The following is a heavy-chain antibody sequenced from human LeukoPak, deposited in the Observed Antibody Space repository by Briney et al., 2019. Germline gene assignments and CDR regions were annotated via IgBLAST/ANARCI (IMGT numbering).Heavy chain of an antibody. CDR2: ISTSGGDT. J-gene: IGHJ4*02. D-gene: IGHD1-26*01. Sequence: GGSLRLSCAGSGFTFSASAMTWGRQAPGKGLGWVSAISTSGGDTIYTDSVKDRFTISRDNSKNTLYLQMNSLRAEDTAIYYCAKGGSYAPLDYWGQGTLVTVSS. CDR3: AKGGSYAPLDY. V-gene: IGHV3-23*01. CDR1: GFTFSASA.